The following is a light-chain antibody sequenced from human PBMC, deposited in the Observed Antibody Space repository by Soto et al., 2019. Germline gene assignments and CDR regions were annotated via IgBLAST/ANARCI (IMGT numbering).Light chain of an antibody. J-gene: IGKJ1*01. CDR1: QSISSW. Sequence: DIQMTQSPSTLSASVGDRVTITCRASQSISSWLAWYQQKPGKAPSVLIYTASRVESAVPSRFSGSGSGTEFTLTISSPQPDDSATYYCQQYNSYSPTFGQGTKVEVK. CDR3: QQYNSYSPT. CDR2: TAS. V-gene: IGKV1-5*03.